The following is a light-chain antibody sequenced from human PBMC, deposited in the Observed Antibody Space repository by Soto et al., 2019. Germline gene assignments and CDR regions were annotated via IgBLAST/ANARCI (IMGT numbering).Light chain of an antibody. CDR3: QQASSCPLT. V-gene: IGKV1-12*01. Sequence: DIQMTQSPSSVSASVGDTVTVTCRTSQVINNWLAWYQQKPGTVPNLLIYTTSILHSGVPSRFSGRGSGTEFTLTISNLQPEDSATDNCQQASSCPLTCGGGTKVEIK. J-gene: IGKJ4*02. CDR2: TTS. CDR1: QVINNW.